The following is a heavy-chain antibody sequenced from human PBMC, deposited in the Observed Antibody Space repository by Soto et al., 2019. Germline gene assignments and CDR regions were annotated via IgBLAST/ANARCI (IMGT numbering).Heavy chain of an antibody. CDR2: ISYDGSNK. J-gene: IGHJ6*02. CDR1: GFTFSSYG. Sequence: QVQLVESGGGVVQPGRSLRLSCAASGFTFSSYGMHWVRQAPGKGLEWVAVISYDGSNKYYADSVKGRFTIPRDNSKNTLYLQINSLRAEDTAVYYCAKDNGYSHTRGTDVWGQGTTVTVSS. D-gene: IGHD5-18*01. V-gene: IGHV3-30*18. CDR3: AKDNGYSHTRGTDV.